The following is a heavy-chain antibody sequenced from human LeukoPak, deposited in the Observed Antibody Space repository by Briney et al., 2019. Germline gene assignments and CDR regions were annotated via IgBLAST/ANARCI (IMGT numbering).Heavy chain of an antibody. Sequence: ASVKVSCKASGYTFTSYGISWVRQAPGQGGAWMGWIIAYNGNTNYAQKLQGRVTMTTDTSTSTAYMELRSLRSDDTAVYYCAWTYYDFWSDYYYYYMDVWGKGTTVTVSS. CDR1: GYTFTSYG. D-gene: IGHD3-3*01. J-gene: IGHJ6*03. V-gene: IGHV1-18*01. CDR3: AWTYYDFWSDYYYYYMDV. CDR2: IIAYNGNT.